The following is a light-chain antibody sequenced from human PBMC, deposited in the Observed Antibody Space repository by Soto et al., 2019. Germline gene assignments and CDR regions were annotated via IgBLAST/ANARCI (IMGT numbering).Light chain of an antibody. Sequence: QSVLTQPASASGSPGQSITISCTGTSSDIVFSNFVSWYQHHPGKAPKLIIYEDTKRPSGASNRFSGSKSGNTASLTISGLQAEDEADYYCCSYAGQTVFFAGGTQLTVL. CDR2: EDT. J-gene: IGLJ2*01. V-gene: IGLV2-23*01. CDR1: SSDIVFSNF. CDR3: CSYAGQTVF.